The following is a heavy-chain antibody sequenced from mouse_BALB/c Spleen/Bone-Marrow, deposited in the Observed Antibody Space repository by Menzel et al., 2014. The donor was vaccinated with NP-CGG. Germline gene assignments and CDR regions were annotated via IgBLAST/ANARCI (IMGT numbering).Heavy chain of an antibody. D-gene: IGHD1-1*01. V-gene: IGHV5-12*02. CDR1: GFTFSDYY. Sequence: EVKVVESGGGLVQPGGSLKLSCATSGFTFSDYYMYWVRQTPEKRLEWVAYISNGGGSTYYPDTVKGRFTISRDNAKNTLYLQMSRLKSEDTAMYYCARRRSPYYAMDYWGQGTSVTVSS. J-gene: IGHJ4*01. CDR2: ISNGGGST. CDR3: ARRRSPYYAMDY.